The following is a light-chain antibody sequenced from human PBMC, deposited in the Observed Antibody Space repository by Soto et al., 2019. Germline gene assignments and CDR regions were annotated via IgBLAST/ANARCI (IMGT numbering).Light chain of an antibody. J-gene: IGKJ4*01. CDR1: QSLLHSNGYNY. CDR2: LGS. CDR3: MQALQTPFT. Sequence: DIVMTQSPLSLPVTPGEPASISCRSSQSLLHSNGYNYLDWYLQKPGQSPQLLIYLGSNRASGVHDRFSGSGSGTDFTLKISRVEAEDVGVYYCMQALQTPFTFGGGTKVEI. V-gene: IGKV2-28*01.